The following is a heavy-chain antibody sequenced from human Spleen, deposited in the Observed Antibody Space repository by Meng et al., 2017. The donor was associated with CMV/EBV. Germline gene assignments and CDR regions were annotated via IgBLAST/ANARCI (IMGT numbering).Heavy chain of an antibody. CDR1: GYTFTSYG. V-gene: IGHV1-2*02. CDR2: INPNSGGT. J-gene: IGHJ4*02. Sequence: KASGYTFTSYGISWVRQAPGQGLEWMGWINPNSGGTNYAQKFQGRVTMTRDTSISTAYMELSRLRSDDTAVYYCATEGQLSSGGFDYWGQGTLVTVSS. D-gene: IGHD6-6*01. CDR3: ATEGQLSSGGFDY.